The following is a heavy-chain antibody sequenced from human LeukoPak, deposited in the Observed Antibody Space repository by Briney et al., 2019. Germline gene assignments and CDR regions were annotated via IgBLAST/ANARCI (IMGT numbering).Heavy chain of an antibody. V-gene: IGHV3-23*01. CDR3: AKDVGKWESLHFFDY. CDR2: ISGSGAST. Sequence: PGGSLRLSCLTSGFTLSTNAMSWVRQAPGKGLEWISGISGSGASTYYADSVKGRFTISRHDSRNTLYLQMNSLRGDDTAVYYCAKDVGKWESLHFFDYWGQGTLVTVSS. D-gene: IGHD1-26*01. J-gene: IGHJ4*02. CDR1: GFTLSTNA.